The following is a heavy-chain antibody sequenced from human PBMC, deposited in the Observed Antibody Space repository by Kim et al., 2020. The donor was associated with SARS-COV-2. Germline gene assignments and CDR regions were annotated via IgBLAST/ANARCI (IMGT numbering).Heavy chain of an antibody. CDR1: GYTFTSYG. Sequence: PSVKVSCKASGYTFTSYGISWVRQAPGQGLEWMGWISAYNGNTNYAQKLQGRVTMTTDTSTSTAYMELRSLRSDDTAVYYCAREKAARGGYYYYYGMDVWGQGTTVTVSS. V-gene: IGHV1-18*01. D-gene: IGHD6-6*01. CDR2: ISAYNGNT. CDR3: AREKAARGGYYYYYGMDV. J-gene: IGHJ6*02.